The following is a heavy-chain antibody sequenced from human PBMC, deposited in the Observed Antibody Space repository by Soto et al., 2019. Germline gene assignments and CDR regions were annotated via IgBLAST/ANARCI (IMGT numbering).Heavy chain of an antibody. D-gene: IGHD3-9*01. J-gene: IGHJ6*02. Sequence: PGGSLRLSCAASGFTFSSYAMHWVRQAPGKGLEWVAVISYDGSNKYYAESVKGRFTISRDNSKNTLYLQMNSLRAEDTAVYYCARVPMVYFDWEMPGYYYYYGMDVWGQGTTVTVSS. CDR3: ARVPMVYFDWEMPGYYYYYGMDV. V-gene: IGHV3-30-3*01. CDR1: GFTFSSYA. CDR2: ISYDGSNK.